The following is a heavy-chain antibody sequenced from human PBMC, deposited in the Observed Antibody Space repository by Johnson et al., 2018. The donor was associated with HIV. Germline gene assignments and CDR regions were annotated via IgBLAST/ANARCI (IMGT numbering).Heavy chain of an antibody. V-gene: IGHV3-30-3*01. J-gene: IGHJ3*02. Sequence: QVQLVESGGGVVQPGRSLRLSCAASGFTFSSYAMHWVRQAPGKGLEWVAVISYDGSYKYYADSVKGRFTISRDNSKNTLYLQMNSLRAEDTAVYYCASTGSGSDDAFDIWGQGTMVTVSS. CDR2: ISYDGSYK. CDR3: ASTGSGSDDAFDI. CDR1: GFTFSSYA. D-gene: IGHD3-10*01.